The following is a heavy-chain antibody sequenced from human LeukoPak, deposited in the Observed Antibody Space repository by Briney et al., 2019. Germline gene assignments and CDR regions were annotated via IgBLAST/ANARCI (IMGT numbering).Heavy chain of an antibody. J-gene: IGHJ6*02. CDR3: ARPVGGNGMDV. CDR2: INHNGNVN. V-gene: IGHV3-7*03. Sequence: GGSLRLSCAASGFTFSSYWMNWARQAPGKGLEWVASINHNGNVNYYVDSVKGRFTISRDNAKNSLYLQMSNLRAEDAAVYYCARPVGGNGMDVWGQGTTVTVSS. D-gene: IGHD1-26*01. CDR1: GFTFSSYW.